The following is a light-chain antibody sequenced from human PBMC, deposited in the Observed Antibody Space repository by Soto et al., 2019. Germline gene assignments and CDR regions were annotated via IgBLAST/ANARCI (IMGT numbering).Light chain of an antibody. Sequence: QSVLTQPASVSGSPGQSITLSCTGTSSDVGGFNYVSWFQQHPGKAPKLMIYEVSNRPSGVSHRFSGSRSGNTASLTISGLQAEDEAYYYCSAYTTTHSLVFGTGTKLTVL. CDR1: SSDVGGFNY. V-gene: IGLV2-14*01. CDR3: SAYTTTHSLV. J-gene: IGLJ1*01. CDR2: EVS.